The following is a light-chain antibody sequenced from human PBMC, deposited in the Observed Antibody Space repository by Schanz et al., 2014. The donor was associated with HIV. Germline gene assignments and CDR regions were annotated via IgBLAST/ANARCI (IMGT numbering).Light chain of an antibody. CDR3: QQYGGSPPYS. CDR2: ATS. Sequence: ETVMTQSPATLSVSPGEGATLSCRASQGVSTRSAWYQQKRDQPPRLVIYATSTRAAGIPDRFSGTGSGTDFTLTISSLEPEDFAVYYCQQYGGSPPYSFGQGTKLEIK. V-gene: IGKV3-20*01. CDR1: QGVSTRS. J-gene: IGKJ2*03.